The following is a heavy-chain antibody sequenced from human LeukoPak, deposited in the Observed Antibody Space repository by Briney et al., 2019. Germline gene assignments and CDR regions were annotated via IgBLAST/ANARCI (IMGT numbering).Heavy chain of an antibody. V-gene: IGHV4-38-2*02. Sequence: PSETLSLTCTVSGYSISSGYYWGWIRQPPGKGLGWIGSIYHSGSTYYNPSLKSRVTISVDTSKNQFSLKLSSVTAADTAVYYCAGVGATTITFDYWGQGTLVTVSS. D-gene: IGHD1-26*01. J-gene: IGHJ4*02. CDR2: IYHSGST. CDR3: AGVGATTITFDY. CDR1: GYSISSGYY.